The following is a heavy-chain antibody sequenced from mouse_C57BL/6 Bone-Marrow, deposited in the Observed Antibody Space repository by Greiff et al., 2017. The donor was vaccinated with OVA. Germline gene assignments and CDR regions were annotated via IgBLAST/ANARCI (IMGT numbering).Heavy chain of an antibody. J-gene: IGHJ4*01. Sequence: EVQRVESGGGLVQPGGSLKLSCAASGFTFSDYYMYWVRQTPEKRLEWVAYISNGGGSTYYPDTVKGRFTISRDNAKNTLYLQMSGLKAEDTAMYYCARGGYWGQGTSVTVSS. V-gene: IGHV5-12*01. CDR3: ARGGY. CDR1: GFTFSDYY. CDR2: ISNGGGST.